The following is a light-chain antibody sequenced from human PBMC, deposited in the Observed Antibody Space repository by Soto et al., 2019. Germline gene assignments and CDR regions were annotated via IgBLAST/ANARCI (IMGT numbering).Light chain of an antibody. Sequence: EIAMTQCPATLSVSPGERVTLSCRTSQSVRRDLAWYQQKTGQPPRLLIYDTSTRATGIPARFSGSGSGTEFTLTISSLQSEDFAVYYCQEYINWPRLTFGGGTKVDIK. V-gene: IGKV3-15*01. J-gene: IGKJ4*01. CDR2: DTS. CDR1: QSVRRD. CDR3: QEYINWPRLT.